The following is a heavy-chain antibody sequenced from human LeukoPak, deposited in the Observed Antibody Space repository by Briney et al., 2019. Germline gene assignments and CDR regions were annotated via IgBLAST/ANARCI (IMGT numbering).Heavy chain of an antibody. CDR1: GYTFTSYD. D-gene: IGHD1-26*01. CDR2: MNPNSGNT. V-gene: IGHV1-8*01. Sequence: ASVKVSCKASGYTFTSYDINWVRQATGQGLEWMGWMNPNSGNTGYAQTFQGRVTMTRNTSISTAYMELSSLRSEDTAVYYCARGPVGATNVAPTDNWFDPWGQGTLVTVSS. CDR3: ARGPVGATNVAPTDNWFDP. J-gene: IGHJ5*02.